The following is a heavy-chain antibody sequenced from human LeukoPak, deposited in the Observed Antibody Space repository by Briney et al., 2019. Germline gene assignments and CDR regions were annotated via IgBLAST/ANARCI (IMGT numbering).Heavy chain of an antibody. V-gene: IGHV3-9*01. Sequence: PGRSLRLSCAASGFTFDDYAVHWVRQAPGKGLEWVSGISWNSGSIGYADSVKGRFTISRDNAKNSLYLQMNSLRAEDTALYYCARDLLLGNAYFDYWGQGTLVTVSS. CDR1: GFTFDDYA. CDR3: ARDLLLGNAYFDY. D-gene: IGHD3-10*01. J-gene: IGHJ4*02. CDR2: ISWNSGSI.